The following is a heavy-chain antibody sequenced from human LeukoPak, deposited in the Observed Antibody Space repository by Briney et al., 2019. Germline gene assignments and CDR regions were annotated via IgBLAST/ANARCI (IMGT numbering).Heavy chain of an antibody. D-gene: IGHD5-12*01. CDR2: ISGNGGST. J-gene: IGHJ4*02. CDR1: GFTFSSYA. Sequence: PGGSLRLSCAASGFTFSSYAMHWVRQAPGKGLEYVSAISGNGGSTYYANSVKGRFTISRDNSKNTLYLQMGSLRAEDTAVYYCAKDGQGGDSAYDLHYWGQGTLVTVSS. V-gene: IGHV3-64*01. CDR3: AKDGQGGDSAYDLHY.